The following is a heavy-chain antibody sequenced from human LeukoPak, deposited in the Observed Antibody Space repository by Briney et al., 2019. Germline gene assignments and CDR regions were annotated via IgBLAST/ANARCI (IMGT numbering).Heavy chain of an antibody. J-gene: IGHJ6*03. CDR2: ISWDGGST. Sequence: PGGSLRLSCAASGFTFHDYAMHWVRHAPGKGLEWVSLISWDGGSTYYADSVKGQFTISRDNSKNSLYLQMNSLRAEDTALYYCAKDGRFMTPTYYYYYMDVWGKGTTVTVSS. V-gene: IGHV3-43D*03. CDR3: AKDGRFMTPTYYYYYMDV. CDR1: GFTFHDYA. D-gene: IGHD3-16*01.